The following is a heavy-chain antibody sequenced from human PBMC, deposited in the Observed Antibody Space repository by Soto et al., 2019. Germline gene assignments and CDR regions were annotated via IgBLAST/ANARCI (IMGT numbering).Heavy chain of an antibody. CDR2: ILHSGTT. Sequence: QVQLQESGPGLVKPSETLSLTCAVSGGSISSINWWHWVRQPPGKGLEGIGEILHSGTTNYNPSLKSRVAISVDKSKNKFSLKLNSVTAADTAVYYCARVRQSCSGTSWYLDPWGQGTLVTVSS. D-gene: IGHD2-2*01. J-gene: IGHJ5*02. V-gene: IGHV4-4*02. CDR3: ARVRQSCSGTSWYLDP. CDR1: GGSISSINW.